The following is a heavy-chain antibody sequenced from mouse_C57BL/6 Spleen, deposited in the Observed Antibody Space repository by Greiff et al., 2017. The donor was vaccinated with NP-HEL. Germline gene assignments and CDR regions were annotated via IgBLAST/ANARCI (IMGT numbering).Heavy chain of an antibody. CDR2: IDPSDSYT. D-gene: IGHD1-1*01. Sequence: QVQLQQPGAELVKPGASVKLSCKASGYTFTSYWMQWVKQRPGQGLEWIGEIDPSDSYTNYNQKFKGKATLTVDQSSSTAYMQLNSLTSEDSAVYYCARSDYGSLYWYFDVWGTGTTVTVSS. J-gene: IGHJ1*03. V-gene: IGHV1-50*01. CDR3: ARSDYGSLYWYFDV. CDR1: GYTFTSYW.